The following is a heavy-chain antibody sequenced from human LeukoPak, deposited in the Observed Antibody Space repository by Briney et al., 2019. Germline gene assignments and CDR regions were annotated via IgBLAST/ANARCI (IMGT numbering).Heavy chain of an antibody. CDR2: ISGSGGST. CDR3: AKGLGSPFDY. J-gene: IGHJ4*02. D-gene: IGHD5/OR15-5a*01. Sequence: GGSLRLSCAASGFTFSSYAMSWVRQAPGKGLEWVSAISGSGGSTYYADSVNGRFTISRDNSKNSVYLQMNSLRAEDTAVYYCAKGLGSPFDYGGQGTLVTVSS. CDR1: GFTFSSYA. V-gene: IGHV3-23*01.